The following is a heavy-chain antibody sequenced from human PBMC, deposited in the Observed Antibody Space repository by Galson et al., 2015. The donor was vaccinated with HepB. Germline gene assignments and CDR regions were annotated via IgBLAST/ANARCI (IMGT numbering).Heavy chain of an antibody. D-gene: IGHD6-19*01. V-gene: IGHV3-7*03. Sequence: SLRLSCAASGFTFSSNWMNWVRQAPGKGLEWVAIIKQDGSETHYVDSVKGRFTVSRDNAKDALYPQMSSLRAEDTAVYYCVKGSGWVLDYWGQGTLVTVSS. J-gene: IGHJ4*02. CDR1: GFTFSSNW. CDR3: VKGSGWVLDY. CDR2: IKQDGSET.